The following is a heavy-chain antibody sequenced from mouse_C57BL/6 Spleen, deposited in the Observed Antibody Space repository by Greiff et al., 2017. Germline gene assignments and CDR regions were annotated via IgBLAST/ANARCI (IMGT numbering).Heavy chain of an antibody. V-gene: IGHV7-3*01. CDR1: GFTFTDYY. D-gene: IGHD4-1*01. CDR3: ARLNCDGPDWYFDV. CDR2: IRNKANGYTT. Sequence: EVQLVESGGGLVQPGGSLSLSCAASGFTFTDYYMSWVRQPPGKALEWLGFIRNKANGYTTEYSASVKGRFTISRDNSQSILYLQMNALRAEDSATYYCARLNCDGPDWYFDVWGTGTTVTVSS. J-gene: IGHJ1*03.